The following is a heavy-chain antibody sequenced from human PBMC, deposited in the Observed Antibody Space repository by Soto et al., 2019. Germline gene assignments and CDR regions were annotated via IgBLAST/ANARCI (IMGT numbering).Heavy chain of an antibody. D-gene: IGHD2-2*02. CDR3: ARVVVVPAAIRPGEGYYYYYGMDV. V-gene: IGHV4-39*01. Sequence: QLQLQESGPGLVKPSETLSLTCTVSGGSISSSSYYWGWIRQPQGKGLEWIGGINYSGSTYYNPSLKSRVTISVDTSKNQFSLKRSSVTAADTAVYYCARVVVVPAAIRPGEGYYYYYGMDVWGQGTTVTVSS. J-gene: IGHJ6*02. CDR1: GGSISSSSYY. CDR2: INYSGST.